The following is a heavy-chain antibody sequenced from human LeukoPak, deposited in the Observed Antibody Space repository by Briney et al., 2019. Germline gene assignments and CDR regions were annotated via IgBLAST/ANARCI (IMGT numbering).Heavy chain of an antibody. D-gene: IGHD4/OR15-4a*01. V-gene: IGHV4-4*07. Sequence: SETLSLTCTVVGGSITSDYWSWIRQPAGKGLEWIGRIFTSGSTTYSPSLKSRVTMSLDTSKNQFFLKLSSVTAADTAAYFCSRGGANDLWGQGTLVTVSS. J-gene: IGHJ5*02. CDR3: SRGGANDL. CDR2: IFTSGST. CDR1: GGSITSDY.